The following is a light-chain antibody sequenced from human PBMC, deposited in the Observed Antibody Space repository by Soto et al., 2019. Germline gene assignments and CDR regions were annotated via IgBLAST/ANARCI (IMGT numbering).Light chain of an antibody. CDR1: SSDVGGYNY. V-gene: IGLV2-14*01. Sequence: QSALTQPASVSGSPGQSITISCTGTSSDVGGYNYVSWYQQHPGKAPKLMIYEVSNRPSGVSNRFSGSKSGNTASLTISELQAEDEADYYCSSYTSSSTSAVFGGGTQLTVL. CDR3: SSYTSSSTSAV. CDR2: EVS. J-gene: IGLJ7*01.